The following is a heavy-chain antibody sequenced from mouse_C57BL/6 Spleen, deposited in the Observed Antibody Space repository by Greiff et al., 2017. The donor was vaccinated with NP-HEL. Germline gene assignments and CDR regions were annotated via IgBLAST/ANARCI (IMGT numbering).Heavy chain of an antibody. CDR2: IYPSDSET. CDR1: GYTFTSYW. Sequence: VQLQQPGAELVRPGSSVKLSCKASGYTFTSYWMDWVKQRPGQGLEWIGNIYPSDSETHYNQKFKDKATLTVDKSSSTAYMQLSSLTSEDSAVYYCAREEGSGYVGAMDYWGQGTSVTVSS. D-gene: IGHD3-2*02. J-gene: IGHJ4*01. V-gene: IGHV1-61*01. CDR3: AREEGSGYVGAMDY.